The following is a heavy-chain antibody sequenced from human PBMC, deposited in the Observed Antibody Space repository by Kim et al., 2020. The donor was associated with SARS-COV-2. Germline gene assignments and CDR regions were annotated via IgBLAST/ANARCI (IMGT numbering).Heavy chain of an antibody. J-gene: IGHJ5*02. V-gene: IGHV4-34*01. Sequence: SETLSLTCAVYGGSFSGYYWSWIRQPPGKGLEWIGEINHSGSTNYNPSLKSRVTISVDTSKNQFSLKLSSVTAADTAVYYCARNSIAARFWFDPWGQGTLVTVSS. CDR2: INHSGST. CDR1: GGSFSGYY. D-gene: IGHD6-6*01. CDR3: ARNSIAARFWFDP.